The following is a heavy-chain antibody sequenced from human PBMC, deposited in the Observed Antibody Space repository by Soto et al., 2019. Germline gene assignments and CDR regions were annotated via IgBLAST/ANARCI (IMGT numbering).Heavy chain of an antibody. CDR1: GFTFSSYA. CDR3: AKGNPYDSSGYYYGRADRWWNDYFGY. CDR2: ISGSGGST. Sequence: EVQLLESGGGLVQPGGSLRLSCAASGFTFSSYAMSWVRQAPGTGLEWVSAISGSGGSTYYADSVKGRFTISRDNSKNMMYQQMNSLSAEDTAVYYCAKGNPYDSSGYYYGRADRWWNDYFGYWGQGTLVTVSS. V-gene: IGHV3-23*01. D-gene: IGHD3-22*01. J-gene: IGHJ4*02.